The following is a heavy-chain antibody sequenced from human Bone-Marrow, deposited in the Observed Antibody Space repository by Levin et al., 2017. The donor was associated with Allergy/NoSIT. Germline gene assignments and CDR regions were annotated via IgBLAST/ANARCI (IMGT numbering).Heavy chain of an antibody. V-gene: IGHV3-23*01. Sequence: PGGSLRLSCGGSGYTFRSYAMTWVRQAPGKGLEWVSGISGPGERTYYADSVTGRFVISRDNSQNTMYLQMNSLKAEDTAIYYCAIGYDSSGYYPQYYFDYWGQGALVTVSS. CDR3: AIGYDSSGYYPQYYFDY. D-gene: IGHD3-22*01. J-gene: IGHJ4*02. CDR1: GYTFRSYA. CDR2: ISGPGERT.